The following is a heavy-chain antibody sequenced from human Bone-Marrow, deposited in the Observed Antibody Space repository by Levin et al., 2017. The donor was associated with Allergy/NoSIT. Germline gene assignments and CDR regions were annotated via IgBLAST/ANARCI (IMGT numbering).Heavy chain of an antibody. Sequence: ASVKVSCKASGYTFTSYDINWVRQATGQGLEWMGWMNPNSGITGSEQKVQGRVTMTRDTSISTAYMELSSLGSEDTAVEYCAIVENLGGVGLLPYWGQGTLVTVSS. CDR3: AIVENLGGVGLLPY. CDR1: GYTFTSYD. J-gene: IGHJ4*02. D-gene: IGHD3-16*01. V-gene: IGHV1-8*01. CDR2: MNPNSGIT.